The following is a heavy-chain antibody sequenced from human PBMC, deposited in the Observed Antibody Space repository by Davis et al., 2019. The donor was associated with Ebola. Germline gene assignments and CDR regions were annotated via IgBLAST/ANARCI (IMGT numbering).Heavy chain of an antibody. CDR3: ARDGIVVVPAAILYYYYMDV. CDR2: ITPIFGIA. Sequence: SVKVSCKASGGTFSTYPIIWVRQAPGQGLEWMGGITPIFGIANYAQKFQGRVTITADESTSTAYMDLSSLRSEDTAVYYCARDGIVVVPAAILYYYYMDVWGKGTTVTVSS. D-gene: IGHD2-2*02. V-gene: IGHV1-69*13. J-gene: IGHJ6*03. CDR1: GGTFSTYP.